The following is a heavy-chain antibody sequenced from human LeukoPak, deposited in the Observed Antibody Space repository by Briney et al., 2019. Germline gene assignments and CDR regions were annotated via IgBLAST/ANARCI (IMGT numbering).Heavy chain of an antibody. V-gene: IGHV3-7*03. CDR1: GLTFSNFW. Sequence: GGSLRLSCAASGLTFSNFWLSWVRQAPGKGLEWVANIKVDGSEKYYVDSVKGRFTISRDNAENSLYLRMNSLRAEDTAVYYCARKTGTTGEAFDYWGQGTQVTVSS. D-gene: IGHD1-1*01. J-gene: IGHJ4*02. CDR2: IKVDGSEK. CDR3: ARKTGTTGEAFDY.